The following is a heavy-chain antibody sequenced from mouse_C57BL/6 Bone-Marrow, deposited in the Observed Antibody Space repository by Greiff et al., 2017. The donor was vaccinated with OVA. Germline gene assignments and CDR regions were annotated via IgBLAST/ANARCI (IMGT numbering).Heavy chain of an antibody. CDR2: IYPGSGST. CDR1: GYTFTSYW. D-gene: IGHD1-1*01. J-gene: IGHJ2*01. V-gene: IGHV1-55*01. CDR3: ARLNYYGSREDY. Sequence: QVQLKQPGAELVKPGASVKMSCKASGYTFTSYWITWVKQRPGQGLEWIGDIYPGSGSTNYNEKFKSKATLTVDTSSSTAYMQLSSLTSEDSAVYYCARLNYYGSREDYWGQGTTLTVSS.